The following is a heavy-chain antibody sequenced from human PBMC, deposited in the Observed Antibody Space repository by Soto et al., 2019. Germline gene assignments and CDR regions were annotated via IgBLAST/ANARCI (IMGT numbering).Heavy chain of an antibody. CDR2: INAGNGNT. V-gene: IGHV1-3*01. J-gene: IGHJ4*02. CDR3: ARDVGATGD. Sequence: QVQLVQSGAEVKKPGASVKVSCKASGYTFTSYAMHWVRQAPGQRLERMGWINAGNGNTKYSQKFQVKVTITRDTSASTAYMELSSLRSEDTAVYDCARDVGATGDWGQGTLVTVSS. D-gene: IGHD1-26*01. CDR1: GYTFTSYA.